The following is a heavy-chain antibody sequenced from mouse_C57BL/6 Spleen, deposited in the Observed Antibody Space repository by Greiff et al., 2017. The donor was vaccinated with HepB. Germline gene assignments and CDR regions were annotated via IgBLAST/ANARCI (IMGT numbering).Heavy chain of an antibody. J-gene: IGHJ4*01. V-gene: IGHV5-4*01. CDR3: ARDRGFDAMDY. Sequence: EVKLVESGGGLVKPGGSLKLSCAASGFTFSSYAMSWVRQTPEKRLEWVATISDGGSYTYYPDNVKGRFTISRDNAKNNLYLQMSHLKSEDTAMYYCARDRGFDAMDYWGQGTSVTVSS. D-gene: IGHD3-1*01. CDR2: ISDGGSYT. CDR1: GFTFSSYA.